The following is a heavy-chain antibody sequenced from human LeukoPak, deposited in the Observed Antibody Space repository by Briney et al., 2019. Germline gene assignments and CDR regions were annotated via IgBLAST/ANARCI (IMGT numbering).Heavy chain of an antibody. CDR1: GGSISSFS. D-gene: IGHD3-22*01. CDR2: ISYSGTI. J-gene: IGHJ3*02. Sequence: PSETLSLTCTVSGGSISSFSWSWIRQPPGKGRECIGYISYSGTIDYSPSLKSRVTISADMSKNQFSLNLSSVTAADTAVYYCARGRSHYYDSSGYYRHNAFDIWGQGTMVTVYS. CDR3: ARGRSHYYDSSGYYRHNAFDI. V-gene: IGHV4-59*01.